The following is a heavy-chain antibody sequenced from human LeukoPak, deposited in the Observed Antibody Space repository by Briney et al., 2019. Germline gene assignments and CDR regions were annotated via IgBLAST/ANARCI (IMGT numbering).Heavy chain of an antibody. CDR3: AKDRPRSGWAFDS. D-gene: IGHD6-19*01. CDR2: INSGGLT. CDR1: GFRFSSNA. V-gene: IGHV3-23*01. Sequence: GGSLRLSCATSGFRFSSNAMSWVRQAPGKGLEWVSAINSGGLTSYADFVKGRFTISRDNSQNTLHLQMNGLRADDTAVYYCAKDRPRSGWAFDSWGQGTLVTVSS. J-gene: IGHJ4*02.